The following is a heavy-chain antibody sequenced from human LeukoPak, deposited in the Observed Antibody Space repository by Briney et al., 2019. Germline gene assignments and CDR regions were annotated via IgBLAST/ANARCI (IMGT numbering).Heavy chain of an antibody. Sequence: PSETLSLTCTVSGDSISSSSHYWGWIRQPPGKGLEWIGSIYYSGTTYYNPSLKSRVTISVDTSKNQFSLKLRSVTAADTAVYYCATTLRRYYYMDVWGKGTTVTVSS. J-gene: IGHJ6*03. V-gene: IGHV4-39*01. CDR1: GDSISSSSHY. CDR3: ATTLRRYYYMDV. CDR2: IYYSGTT. D-gene: IGHD3-16*01.